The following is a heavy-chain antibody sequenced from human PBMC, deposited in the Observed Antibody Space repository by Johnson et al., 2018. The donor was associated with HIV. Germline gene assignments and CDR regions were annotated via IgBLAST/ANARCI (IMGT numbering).Heavy chain of an antibody. CDR3: AKALPEYSSTPQAFDI. Sequence: QVQLVESGGGVVQPGRSLRLSCAASGFTFSSYAMHWVRQAPGKGLEWVAVISYDGSNKYYADSVKGRFTISRDNSKNTLYLQMNSLRAEDTAVYYCAKALPEYSSTPQAFDIWGQGTMVTVSS. D-gene: IGHD6-6*01. J-gene: IGHJ3*02. V-gene: IGHV3-30*04. CDR1: GFTFSSYA. CDR2: ISYDGSNK.